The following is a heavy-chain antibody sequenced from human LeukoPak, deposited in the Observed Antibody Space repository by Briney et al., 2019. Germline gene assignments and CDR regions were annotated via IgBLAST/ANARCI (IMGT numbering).Heavy chain of an antibody. Sequence: GGSLRLSCAASGFTFSNYWMSWVRQAPGKGLEWVANIKHDGSEKDYVDSVKGRFTISRDNAKNSLYLQMNSLRAEDTAVYYCAKDRGYSYGYRLDYWGQGTLVTVSS. V-gene: IGHV3-7*05. D-gene: IGHD5-18*01. CDR3: AKDRGYSYGYRLDY. CDR2: IKHDGSEK. J-gene: IGHJ4*02. CDR1: GFTFSNYW.